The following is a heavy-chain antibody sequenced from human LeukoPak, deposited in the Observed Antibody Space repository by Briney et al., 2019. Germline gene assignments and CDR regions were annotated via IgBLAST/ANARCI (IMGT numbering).Heavy chain of an antibody. D-gene: IGHD6-13*01. J-gene: IGHJ1*01. CDR2: IGKAGDT. Sequence: GGSLRLSCAASGFTFSSYDMHWVRQATGKGLEWVSGIGKAGDTYYSGSVKGRFTISRENAKNSLYLEMNSLRAGDTAVYYCAKDSSSWPEYFQHWGQGTLVTVSS. V-gene: IGHV3-13*04. CDR1: GFTFSSYD. CDR3: AKDSSSWPEYFQH.